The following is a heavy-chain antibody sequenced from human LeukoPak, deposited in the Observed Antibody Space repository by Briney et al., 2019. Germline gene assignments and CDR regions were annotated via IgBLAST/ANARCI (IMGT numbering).Heavy chain of an antibody. J-gene: IGHJ4*02. Sequence: GGSLTLSCATSGFSVGNNYMTWVRQAPGKGLEWVSGISGSGGSTNYADSVKGRFTIARDNSKNTLYLQMNSLKAEDTSLYYCAKEDYYDSRNDYWGQGTLVTVSS. D-gene: IGHD3-22*01. CDR1: GFSVGNNY. V-gene: IGHV3-23*01. CDR2: ISGSGGST. CDR3: AKEDYYDSRNDY.